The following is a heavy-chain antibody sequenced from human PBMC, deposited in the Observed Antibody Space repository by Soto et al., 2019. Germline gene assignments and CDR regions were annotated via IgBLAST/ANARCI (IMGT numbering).Heavy chain of an antibody. CDR3: ARDRVRGRSVRDGFDM. J-gene: IGHJ3*02. CDR2: IGSSGTTT. V-gene: IGHV3-48*03. D-gene: IGHD1-26*01. CDR1: GFTLGNYE. Sequence: GSLRLSCAASGFTLGNYEMNWVRQAPRKGLEWVAYIGSSGTTTYYADSVKGRFTISRDNVKNSLYLRMNDLTAEDTAIYYCARDRVRGRSVRDGFDMWGQGTMVTVSS.